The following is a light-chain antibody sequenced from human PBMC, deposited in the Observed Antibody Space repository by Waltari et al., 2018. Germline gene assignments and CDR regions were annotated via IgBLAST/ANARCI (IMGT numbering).Light chain of an antibody. Sequence: IVLTQSPDTLSLSPGERATLSCRASQTFSANSLAWYQKKPGQAPRLLIYGASTRASGITDRFSGSGSGTDFTLTITRLEPDDSAVYYCQQLVSSPLTFGGGTRLEIK. J-gene: IGKJ4*01. CDR1: QTFSANS. CDR3: QQLVSSPLT. V-gene: IGKV3-20*01. CDR2: GAS.